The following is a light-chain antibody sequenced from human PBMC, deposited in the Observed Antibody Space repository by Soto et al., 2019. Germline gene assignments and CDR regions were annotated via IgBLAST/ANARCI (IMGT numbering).Light chain of an antibody. V-gene: IGKV1-5*01. J-gene: IGKJ1*01. CDR2: DAS. Sequence: DNPLTQSPSSLSASVGDRVTITCRARHSINDWLAWYQQKTGKAPKLLIYDASSLESGVPSRFSGGGSGTKFSRIISGLRTEVIATYYCQQYHGFGFGQWTKVEIE. CDR1: HSINDW. CDR3: QQYHGFG.